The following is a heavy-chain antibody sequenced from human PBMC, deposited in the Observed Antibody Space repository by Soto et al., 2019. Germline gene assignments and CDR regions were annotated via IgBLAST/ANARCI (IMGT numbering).Heavy chain of an antibody. D-gene: IGHD2-21*02. CDR2: IYYSGST. V-gene: IGHV4-31*03. Sequence: PSEPLSLTCTVSGGSISSCGYYRRWNRQHPGKGLEWIGYIYYSGSTYYNPSLKSRVTISVDTSKNQFSLKLSSVTAADTAVYYCARVCGGDCHKGMDVWGQGTTVTVS. J-gene: IGHJ6*02. CDR3: ARVCGGDCHKGMDV. CDR1: GGSISSCGYY.